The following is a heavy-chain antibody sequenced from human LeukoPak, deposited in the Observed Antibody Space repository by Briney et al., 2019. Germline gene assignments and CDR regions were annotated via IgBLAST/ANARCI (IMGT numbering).Heavy chain of an antibody. Sequence: GGSLRLSCAASGFTFSRYTMNWVRQAPGKGLEWISYISSNSRTIYYADSVKGRFTVSRDNAKNALFLQMNSLRAADTAVYYCARGYDSSGYYWLNYFDYWGQGTLVTVSS. CDR2: ISSNSRTI. V-gene: IGHV3-48*04. J-gene: IGHJ4*02. D-gene: IGHD3-22*01. CDR3: ARGYDSSGYYWLNYFDY. CDR1: GFTFSRYT.